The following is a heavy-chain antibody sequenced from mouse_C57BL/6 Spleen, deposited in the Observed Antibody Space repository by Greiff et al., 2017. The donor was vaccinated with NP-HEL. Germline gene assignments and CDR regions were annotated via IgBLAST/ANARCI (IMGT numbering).Heavy chain of an antibody. J-gene: IGHJ1*03. CDR2: IHPNSGST. Sequence: VQLQQPGAELVKPGASVKLSCKASGYTFTSYWMHWVKQRPGQGLEWIGMIHPNSGSTNYNEKFKSKATLTVDKSSSTAYMQLSSLTSEDSAVYYCARSILYYYGSSYGYFDVWGTGTTVTVSS. V-gene: IGHV1-64*01. CDR3: ARSILYYYGSSYGYFDV. CDR1: GYTFTSYW. D-gene: IGHD1-1*01.